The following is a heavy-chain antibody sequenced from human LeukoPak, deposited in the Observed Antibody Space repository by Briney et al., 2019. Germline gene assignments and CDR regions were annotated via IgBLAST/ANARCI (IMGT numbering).Heavy chain of an antibody. CDR3: AKTVVVAALDY. J-gene: IGHJ4*02. CDR2: ISYDGSNK. Sequence: GGSLRLSCAASGFPFRRYGIHWVRQAPGKGLEWVAVISYDGSNKYYADSVKGRFTISRDNSKNTLYLQMNSLRAEDTAVYYCAKTVVVAALDYWGQGTLVTVSS. D-gene: IGHD2-15*01. V-gene: IGHV3-30*18. CDR1: GFPFRRYG.